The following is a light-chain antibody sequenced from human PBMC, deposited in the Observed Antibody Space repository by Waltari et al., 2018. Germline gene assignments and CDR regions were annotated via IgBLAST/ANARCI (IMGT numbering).Light chain of an antibody. V-gene: IGKV3-15*01. Sequence: EIVMTQSPVTLSVSPGERATFSCRASQSVGTDLAWYQQKPGQAPRLLIYGASTRVTGIPARFSGSGSGTQFTLTISSLQSEDFAVYYCQQYNNRRTFGQGTKVEI. CDR1: QSVGTD. CDR3: QQYNNRRT. J-gene: IGKJ1*01. CDR2: GAS.